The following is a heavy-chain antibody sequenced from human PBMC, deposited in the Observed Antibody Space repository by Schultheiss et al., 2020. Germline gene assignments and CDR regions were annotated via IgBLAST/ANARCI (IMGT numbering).Heavy chain of an antibody. V-gene: IGHV3-9*01. Sequence: GGSLRLSCAASGFPFSSYWMHWVRQTPGKGLEWVSGIHWNSGRIAYADSVKGRFSISRDNARNSLYLQMDSLRPEDTALYYCAKDNIRVTTFGDAFDAWGQGTMVTVSS. CDR2: IHWNSGRI. CDR1: GFPFSSYW. D-gene: IGHD2/OR15-2a*01. CDR3: AKDNIRVTTFGDAFDA. J-gene: IGHJ3*01.